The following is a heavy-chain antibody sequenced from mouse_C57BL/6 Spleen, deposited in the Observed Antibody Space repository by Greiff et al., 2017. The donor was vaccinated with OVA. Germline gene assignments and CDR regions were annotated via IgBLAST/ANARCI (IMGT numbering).Heavy chain of an antibody. CDR2: ISDGGSYT. CDR1: GFTFSSYA. Sequence: EVMLVESGGGLVKPGGSLKLSCAASGFTFSSYAMSWVRQTPEKRLEWVATISDGGSYTYYPDNVKGRFTISRDNAKNNLYLQMSHLKSEDTAMYYCARDNSNYYAMGDWGQGTSVTVSS. V-gene: IGHV5-4*01. CDR3: ARDNSNYYAMGD. J-gene: IGHJ4*01. D-gene: IGHD2-5*01.